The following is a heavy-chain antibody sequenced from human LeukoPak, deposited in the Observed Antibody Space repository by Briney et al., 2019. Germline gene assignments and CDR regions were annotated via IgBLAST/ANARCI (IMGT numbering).Heavy chain of an antibody. Sequence: PGGSLRLSCAASGSTFSSYSMNWVRQAPGKGLEWVSSISGSSSYIYYAESVKGRFTISRDNAKNSLYLQMNSLRAEDTAVYFCAREGVGRYYGSGSYKPFDYWGQGTLVTVSS. CDR2: ISGSSSYI. J-gene: IGHJ4*02. CDR3: AREGVGRYYGSGSYKPFDY. V-gene: IGHV3-21*01. D-gene: IGHD3-10*01. CDR1: GSTFSSYS.